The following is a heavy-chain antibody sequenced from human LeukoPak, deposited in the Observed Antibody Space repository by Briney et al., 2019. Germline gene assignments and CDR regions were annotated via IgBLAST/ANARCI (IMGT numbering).Heavy chain of an antibody. D-gene: IGHD3-10*01. V-gene: IGHV4-38-2*02. J-gene: IGHJ4*02. CDR3: ARHVIFGRYGSGSRRIDY. Sequence: PSETLSLTCTVSGYSISSGYYWGWIRQPPGKGLEWIGSIYHSGSTYYNPPLKSRVTISVDTSKNQFSLKLSSVTAADTAVYYCARHVIFGRYGSGSRRIDYWGQGTLVTVSS. CDR1: GYSISSGYY. CDR2: IYHSGST.